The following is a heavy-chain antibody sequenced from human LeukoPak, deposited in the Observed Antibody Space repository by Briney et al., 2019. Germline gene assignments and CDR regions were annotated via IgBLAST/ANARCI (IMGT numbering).Heavy chain of an antibody. J-gene: IGHJ4*02. D-gene: IGHD1-26*01. V-gene: IGHV5-51*01. Sequence: GESLKIPCKASGYSFTTHWIGWVRQMPGKGLEWMGIIYPDDSDTKYSASFQGQVTISADKSISTAFLQWSSLKASDTAMYYCASATGSYSYFDYWGQGTLVTVSS. CDR3: ASATGSYSYFDY. CDR1: GYSFTTHW. CDR2: IYPDDSDT.